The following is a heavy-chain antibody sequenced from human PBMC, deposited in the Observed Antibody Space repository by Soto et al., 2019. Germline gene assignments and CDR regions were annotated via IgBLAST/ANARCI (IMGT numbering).Heavy chain of an antibody. CDR2: IYHSGST. D-gene: IGHD3-22*01. CDR1: SGSVSSDSYY. J-gene: IGHJ1*01. CDR3: ARGGYYECFQD. Sequence: SETLSLTCTVSSGSVSSDSYYWSWIRQPPGKGLEWIAYIYHSGSTNYNPSLKSRVTISVGTSKKQFSLKLSSVTAADTAVYYCARGGYYECFQDWGQGTLVTVSS. V-gene: IGHV4-61*01.